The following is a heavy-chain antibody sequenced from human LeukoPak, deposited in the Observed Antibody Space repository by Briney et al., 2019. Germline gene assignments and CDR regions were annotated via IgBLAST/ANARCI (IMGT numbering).Heavy chain of an antibody. CDR2: IYTSGST. V-gene: IGHV4-61*02. Sequence: PSQTLSLTCAVSGGSISSGSYYWSWIRPPAGKGLEWIGRIYTSGSTNYNPSLKSRVTISVDTSKNQFSLKLSPVTAADTAVYYCARSSGLGYHRMDVWGQGTTVTVSS. CDR1: GGSISSGSYY. J-gene: IGHJ6*02. D-gene: IGHD6-19*01. CDR3: ARSSGLGYHRMDV.